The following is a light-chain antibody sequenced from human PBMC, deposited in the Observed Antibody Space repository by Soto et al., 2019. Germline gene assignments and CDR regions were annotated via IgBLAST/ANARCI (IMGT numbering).Light chain of an antibody. CDR1: QSISRY. CDR3: QQNYRNTQWK. CDR2: AAS. V-gene: IGKV1-39*01. Sequence: DIEMTQSPSSLSASIGETVTVTCRASQSISRYLNWYQQKPGKAPTLLISAASSLERGVPLRFSGGGSGTEFTLTISSLQPEDFATYYCQQNYRNTQWKCRQGTKVDIK. J-gene: IGKJ1*01.